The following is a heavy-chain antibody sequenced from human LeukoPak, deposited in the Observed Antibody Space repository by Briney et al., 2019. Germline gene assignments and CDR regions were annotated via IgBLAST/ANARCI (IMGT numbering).Heavy chain of an antibody. CDR2: ISSDGGST. Sequence: PGGSLRLSCSASGFTFSSSAMHWVRQAPGKGLEYVSVISSDGGSTSYADSLRGRFTISRDNSKNTLYLQMSSLRAEDTAVYYCVKDLYSNGGHFDYWGQGTLVTVSS. J-gene: IGHJ4*02. CDR1: GFTFSSSA. D-gene: IGHD6-25*01. CDR3: VKDLYSNGGHFDY. V-gene: IGHV3-64D*09.